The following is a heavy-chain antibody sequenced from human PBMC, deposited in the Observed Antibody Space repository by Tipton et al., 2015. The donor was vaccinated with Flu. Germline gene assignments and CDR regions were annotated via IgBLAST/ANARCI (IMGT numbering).Heavy chain of an antibody. CDR1: GGSISSYY. V-gene: IGHV4-59*01. J-gene: IGHJ5*02. CDR2: IYYSGST. D-gene: IGHD6-6*01. Sequence: TLSLTCTVSGGSISSYYWSWIRQPPGKGLEWIGYIYYSGSTNYNPSLKSRVTISVDTSKNQFSLKLSSVTAADTAVYYCARDSPKQLGWFDPWGQGTLVTVSS. CDR3: ARDSPKQLGWFDP.